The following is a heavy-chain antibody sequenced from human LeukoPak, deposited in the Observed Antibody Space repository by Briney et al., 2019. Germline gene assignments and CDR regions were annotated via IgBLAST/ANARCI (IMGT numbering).Heavy chain of an antibody. J-gene: IGHJ4*02. V-gene: IGHV4-59*01. CDR2: IYYSGST. Sequence: KPSETLSLTCTVSGGSISSYYWSWIRQPPGKGLEWIGYIYYSGSTNYNPSLKSRVTISVDTSKNQFSLKLSPVTAADTAVYYCARDSPYSTTIFGYWGQGTLVTVSS. CDR3: ARDSPYSTTIFGY. D-gene: IGHD3-3*01. CDR1: GGSISSYY.